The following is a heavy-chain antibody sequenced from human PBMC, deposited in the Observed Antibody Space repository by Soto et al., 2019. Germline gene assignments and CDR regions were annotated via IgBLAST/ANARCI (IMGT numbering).Heavy chain of an antibody. V-gene: IGHV4-30-4*08. J-gene: IGHJ6*02. CDR3: AREDDGGDSLDV. CDR2: IHHSGSI. Sequence: SETLSLTCTVSGDSISSDYYHWTWIRQSPGKGPEWIGYIHHSGSILYNPSLKGRVTISVDTSKNQFSLHLSSVTAADTAVYFCAREDDGGDSLDVWGQGTTVTVSS. CDR1: GDSISSDYYH. D-gene: IGHD2-21*02.